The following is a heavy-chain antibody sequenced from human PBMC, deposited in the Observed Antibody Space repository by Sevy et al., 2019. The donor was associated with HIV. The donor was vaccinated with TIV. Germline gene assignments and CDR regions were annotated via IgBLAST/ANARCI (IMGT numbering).Heavy chain of an antibody. V-gene: IGHV3-48*03. CDR1: GFTFTNYV. Sequence: GGSLRLSCAASGFTFTNYVMNWVRQAPGKGLEWVSYISPSGSPIYYADSVKGRFTISRDNAKNSLYLQMNSLRADDTGLYYCARDLVASTITMDVWGQGTTVTVSS. CDR3: ARDLVASTITMDV. J-gene: IGHJ6*02. CDR2: ISPSGSPI. D-gene: IGHD1-26*01.